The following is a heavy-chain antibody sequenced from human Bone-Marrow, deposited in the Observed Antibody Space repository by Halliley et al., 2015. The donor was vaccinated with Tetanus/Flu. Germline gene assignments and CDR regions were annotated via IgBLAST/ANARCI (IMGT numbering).Heavy chain of an antibody. CDR2: FLSTGNT. V-gene: IGHV4-59*01. CDR1: GDSIGTYY. J-gene: IGHJ3*01. D-gene: IGHD3-16*02. CDR3: ARGLLIEDPNYVWGSFRRNHNCYTV. Sequence: TLSLTCSVSGDSIGTYYWHWLRQPPGRRLEWLGLFLSTGNTHYNPSVRSRVTPSGDMSRNQLSLHLIEVTAADTATYFCARGLLIEDPNYVWGSFRRNHNCYTVWGRGTPVTVSS.